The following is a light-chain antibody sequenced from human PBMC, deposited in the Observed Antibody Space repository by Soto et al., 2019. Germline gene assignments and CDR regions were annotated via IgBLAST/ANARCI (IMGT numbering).Light chain of an antibody. V-gene: IGKV3-15*01. J-gene: IGKJ5*01. CDR1: QSVSSK. Sequence: ETVMAQSPATLSVSPGETATLPCRASQSVSSKLAWYQQKPGQAPRLLIYSASTRATGIPARFSGSGSGTEFTLTISSLQSEDFAVYYCQQYNNWPPITFGQGTRREIK. CDR3: QQYNNWPPIT. CDR2: SAS.